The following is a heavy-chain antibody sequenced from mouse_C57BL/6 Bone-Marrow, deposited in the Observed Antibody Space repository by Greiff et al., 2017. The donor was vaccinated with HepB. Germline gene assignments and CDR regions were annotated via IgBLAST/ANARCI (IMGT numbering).Heavy chain of an antibody. CDR1: GYAFSSYW. J-gene: IGHJ3*01. Sequence: VKLMESGAELVKPGASVKISCKASGYAFSSYWMNWVKQRPGKGLEWIGQIYPGDGDTNYNGKFKGKATLTADKSSSTAYMQLSSLTSEDSAVYFCARCYYGSRWFAYWGQGTLVTVSA. CDR3: ARCYYGSRWFAY. V-gene: IGHV1-80*01. CDR2: IYPGDGDT. D-gene: IGHD1-1*01.